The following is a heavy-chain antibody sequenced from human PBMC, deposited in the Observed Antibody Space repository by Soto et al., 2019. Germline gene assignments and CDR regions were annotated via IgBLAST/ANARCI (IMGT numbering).Heavy chain of an antibody. CDR3: ARDTYYYDSSGYYDGPNDAFDI. D-gene: IGHD3-22*01. CDR2: IWYDGSNK. Sequence: GGSLRLSCAASGFTFSSYGMHWVRQAPGKGLEWVAVIWYDGSNKYYADSVKGRFTISRDNSKSTLYLQMNSLRAEDTAVYYCARDTYYYDSSGYYDGPNDAFDIWGQGTMVTVSS. J-gene: IGHJ3*02. CDR1: GFTFSSYG. V-gene: IGHV3-33*01.